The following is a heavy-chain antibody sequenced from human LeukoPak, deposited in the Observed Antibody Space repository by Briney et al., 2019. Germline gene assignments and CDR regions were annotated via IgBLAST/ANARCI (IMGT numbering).Heavy chain of an antibody. CDR2: INHSGST. D-gene: IGHD6-19*01. V-gene: IGHV4-34*01. J-gene: IGHJ4*02. CDR3: ARMAVAGRELDY. CDR1: GGFFSGYY. Sequence: SETLSLTCAVYGGFFSGYYWSWIRHPPGKGMEWIGEINHSGSTNYNPSFKSRVTISVDTSKNQFSLKLSSVTAADTAVYYCARMAVAGRELDYWGQGTLVTVSS.